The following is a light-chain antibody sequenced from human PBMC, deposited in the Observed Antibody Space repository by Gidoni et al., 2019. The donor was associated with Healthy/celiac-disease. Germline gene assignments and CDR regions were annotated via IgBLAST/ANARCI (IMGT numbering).Light chain of an antibody. V-gene: IGLV2-11*01. J-gene: IGLJ1*01. Sequence: QSALTQPRSVSGSPGPPVTISCTGTSSDVGGYNYVSWYQQHPGKAPKLMLYDVSKRPSGVPDLFSGSKAGNTASLTISGLQAEDEADYYCCSYAGSYTYVFGTGTKVTVL. CDR1: SSDVGGYNY. CDR3: CSYAGSYTYV. CDR2: DVS.